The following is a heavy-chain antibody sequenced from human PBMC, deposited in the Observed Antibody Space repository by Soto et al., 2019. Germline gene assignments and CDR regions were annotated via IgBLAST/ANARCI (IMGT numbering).Heavy chain of an antibody. CDR1: GFTVSSHS. Sequence: EVQLVESEGGLVQPGGSLRLSCAASGFTVSSHSMNWVRQAPGKGLEWVSYISSSGSTIYYADSVRGRFTISGDNAKNSLYLQMNSLRDEDTAGCYCARAGYRSVDYWGQGTLVTVSS. D-gene: IGHD3-3*01. CDR3: ARAGYRSVDY. V-gene: IGHV3-48*02. CDR2: ISSSGSTI. J-gene: IGHJ4*02.